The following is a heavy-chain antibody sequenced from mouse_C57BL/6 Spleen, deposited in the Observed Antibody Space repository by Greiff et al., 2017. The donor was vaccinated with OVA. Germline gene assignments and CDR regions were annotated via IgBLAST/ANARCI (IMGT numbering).Heavy chain of an antibody. CDR1: GYAFSSYW. J-gene: IGHJ2*01. D-gene: IGHD1-1*01. CDR3: AREEVTTVVADY. Sequence: QVQLKESGAELVKPGASVKISCKASGYAFSSYWMNWVKQRPGKGLEWIGQIYPGDGDTNYNGKFKGKATLTADKSSSTAYMQLSSLTSEDSAVYFCAREEVTTVVADYWGQGTTLTVSS. CDR2: IYPGDGDT. V-gene: IGHV1-80*01.